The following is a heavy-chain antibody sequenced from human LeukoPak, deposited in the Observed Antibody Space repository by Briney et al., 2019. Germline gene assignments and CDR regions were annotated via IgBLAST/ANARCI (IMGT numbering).Heavy chain of an antibody. Sequence: SETLSLTCTVSGGSISSYYWSWLRQPQGKGLEWIGYIYYSGSTNYNPSLKSRVTISVDTSKNQFSLKLSSVTAADTAVYYCAREMAGIDYWGQGTLVTVSS. CDR2: IYYSGST. CDR3: AREMAGIDY. CDR1: GGSISSYY. J-gene: IGHJ4*02. V-gene: IGHV4-59*01. D-gene: IGHD6-19*01.